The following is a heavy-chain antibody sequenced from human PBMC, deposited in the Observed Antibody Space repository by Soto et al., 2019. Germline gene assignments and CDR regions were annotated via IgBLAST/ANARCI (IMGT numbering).Heavy chain of an antibody. CDR3: ARALNSIFDDFADMRWNFDP. J-gene: IGHJ5*02. CDR1: GGSINTYY. D-gene: IGHD3-3*02. CDR2: VYTTGST. V-gene: IGHV4-4*07. Sequence: SETLSLTCTVTGGSINTYYWSWIRQFAGKGLEWIGRVYTTGSTNYNPSLKSRVTISVDTSRSQFSLTLRSVTAADTAVYYCARALNSIFDDFADMRWNFDPWGQGTLVTVSS.